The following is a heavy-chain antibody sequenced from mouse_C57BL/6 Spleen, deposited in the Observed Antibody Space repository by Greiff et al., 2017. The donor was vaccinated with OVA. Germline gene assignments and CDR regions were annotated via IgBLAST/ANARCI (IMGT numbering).Heavy chain of an antibody. CDR3: ARRKVYYYGSSYVGYFDY. CDR1: GYTFTSYW. V-gene: IGHV1-52*01. D-gene: IGHD1-1*01. J-gene: IGHJ2*01. Sequence: VQLQQPGAELVRPGSSVKLSCKASGYTFTSYWMHWVKQRPIQGLEWIGNIDPSDSETHYNQKFKDKATLTVDKSSITAYMQLSSLTSEDSAVYYCARRKVYYYGSSYVGYFDYWGQGTTLTVSS. CDR2: IDPSDSET.